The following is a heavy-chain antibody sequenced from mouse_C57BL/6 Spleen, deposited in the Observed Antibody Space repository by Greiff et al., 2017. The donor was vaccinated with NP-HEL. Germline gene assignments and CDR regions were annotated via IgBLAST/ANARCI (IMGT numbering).Heavy chain of an antibody. CDR2: ISSGGSYT. J-gene: IGHJ1*03. D-gene: IGHD1-1*01. Sequence: EVHLVESGGDLVKPGGSLKLSCAASGFTFSSYGMSWVRQTPDKRLEWVATISSGGSYTYSPDSVKGRFTISRDNAKKTLYLQMSSLKSEDTAMYYCARLGGSSYDWYFDVWGTGTTVTVSS. CDR3: ARLGGSSYDWYFDV. V-gene: IGHV5-6*01. CDR1: GFTFSSYG.